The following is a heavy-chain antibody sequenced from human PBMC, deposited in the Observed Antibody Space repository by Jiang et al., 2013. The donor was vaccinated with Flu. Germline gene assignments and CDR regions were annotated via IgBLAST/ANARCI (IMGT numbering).Heavy chain of an antibody. J-gene: IGHJ3*02. CDR2: ISAYNGNT. CDR3: ARFCGGDCYPHAFDI. CDR1: GYTFTSYG. D-gene: IGHD2-21*01. Sequence: SVKVSCKASGYTFTSYGISWVRQAPGQGLEWMGWISAYNGNTNYAQKLQGRVTMTTDTSTSTAYMELRSLRSDDTAVYYCARFCGGDCYPHAFDIWGQGTMVTVSS. V-gene: IGHV1-18*04.